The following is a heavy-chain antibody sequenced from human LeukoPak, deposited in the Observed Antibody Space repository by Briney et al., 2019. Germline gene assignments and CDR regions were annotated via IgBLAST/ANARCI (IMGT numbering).Heavy chain of an antibody. CDR3: ARDSLVVVAANPDY. D-gene: IGHD2-15*01. Sequence: GGSLRLSCAASGFTFSSYSMNWVRQAPGKGLEWVSSISSSSSYIYYADSVKGRFTISRDNAKNSLYLRMNSLRAEDTAVYYCARDSLVVVAANPDYWGQGTLVTVSS. J-gene: IGHJ4*02. CDR1: GFTFSSYS. CDR2: ISSSSSYI. V-gene: IGHV3-21*01.